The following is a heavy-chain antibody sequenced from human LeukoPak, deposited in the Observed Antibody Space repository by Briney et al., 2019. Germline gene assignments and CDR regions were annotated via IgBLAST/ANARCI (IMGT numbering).Heavy chain of an antibody. CDR2: IIPIFGTA. CDR3: VTYYYGSGSYYNWGYYYYYMDV. V-gene: IGHV1-69*01. Sequence: GASVKVSCKASGGTFSSYAISWVRQAPGQGLEWMGGIIPIFGTANYAQKFQGRVTITADESTSTAYMELSSLRSEDTAVYYCVTYYYGSGSYYNWGYYYYYMDVWGKGTTVTISS. J-gene: IGHJ6*03. CDR1: GGTFSSYA. D-gene: IGHD3-10*01.